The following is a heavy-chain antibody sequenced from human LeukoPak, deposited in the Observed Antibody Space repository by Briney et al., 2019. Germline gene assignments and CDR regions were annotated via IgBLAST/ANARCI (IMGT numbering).Heavy chain of an antibody. CDR1: GGSISSYY. V-gene: IGHV4-59*01. J-gene: IGHJ6*03. CDR2: IYYSGST. D-gene: IGHD2-15*01. Sequence: SSETLSLTCTVSGGSISSYYWSWIRQPPGKGLEWIGYIYYSGSTNYNPSLKSRVTISVDTSKNQFSLKLSSVTAADTAVYYCASGYCSGGSCYYYMDVWGKGTTVTVSS. CDR3: ASGYCSGGSCYYYMDV.